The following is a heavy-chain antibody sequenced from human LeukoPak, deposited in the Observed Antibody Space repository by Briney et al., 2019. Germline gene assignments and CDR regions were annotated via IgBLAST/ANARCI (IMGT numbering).Heavy chain of an antibody. D-gene: IGHD3-22*01. Sequence: SETLSLTCTVSGGSISSGSYYWGWIRQPPGKGLEWIGYIYYSGSTYYNPSLKSRVTISVDTSKNQFSLKLSSVTAADTAVYYCARFHYYDSSGYPDYYYYGMDVWGQGTTVTVSS. CDR1: GGSISSGSYY. CDR3: ARFHYYDSSGYPDYYYYGMDV. J-gene: IGHJ6*02. V-gene: IGHV4-30-4*08. CDR2: IYYSGST.